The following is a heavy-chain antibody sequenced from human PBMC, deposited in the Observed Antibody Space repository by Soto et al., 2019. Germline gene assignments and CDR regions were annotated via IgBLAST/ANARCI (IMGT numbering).Heavy chain of an antibody. J-gene: IGHJ4*02. CDR1: GGSINSFY. D-gene: IGHD1-26*01. CDR3: ARDRIVGTSYFDY. V-gene: IGHV4-4*07. CDR2: IYSSGTT. Sequence: SETLSLTCTVSGGSINSFYWSWIRQPAGKGLEWIGRIYSSGTTNYNPSLKGRVAMSVDTSKNQLSLSLSSVTAADTAVYYCARDRIVGTSYFDYWGQGALVTVSS.